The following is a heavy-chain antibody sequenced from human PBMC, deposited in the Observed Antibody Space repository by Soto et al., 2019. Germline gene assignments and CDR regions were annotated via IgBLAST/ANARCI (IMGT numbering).Heavy chain of an antibody. V-gene: IGHV3-13*01. Sequence: GGSLRLSCAASGFTFSSYDLHWVRQAPGKGLEWVSGIGSAGDTYYADSVNGRFTISRENAKKSLSLQMNNLRAGDTAVYYCATGCKVIGGFDFWGQRTVVTVSS. CDR2: IGSAGDT. J-gene: IGHJ3*01. D-gene: IGHD2-21*01. CDR1: GFTFSSYD. CDR3: ATGCKVIGGFDF.